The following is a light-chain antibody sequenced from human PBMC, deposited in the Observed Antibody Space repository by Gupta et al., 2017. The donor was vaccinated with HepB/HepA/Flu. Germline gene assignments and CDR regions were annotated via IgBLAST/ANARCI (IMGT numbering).Light chain of an antibody. CDR1: ALPKQF. CDR3: QSADDSGTLWV. Sequence: SYELTQPPSVSMSPGQTAKITCSGDALPKQFAYWYRQKPGQAPVLLIFKDTERASGIPDRFSGSTSGTTVTLTISRVQAEDEADYYCQSADDSGTLWVFGGGTKLTVL. V-gene: IGLV3-25*03. J-gene: IGLJ3*02. CDR2: KDT.